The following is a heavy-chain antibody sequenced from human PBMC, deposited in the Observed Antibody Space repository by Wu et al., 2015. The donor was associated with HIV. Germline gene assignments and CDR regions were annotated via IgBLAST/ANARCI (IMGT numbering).Heavy chain of an antibody. CDR1: GYTFLNYD. V-gene: IGHV1-8*01. J-gene: IGHJ4*02. CDR3: ARGPFSYASGSLGDLGY. Sequence: QVQLVQSGGEVKKPGASVKVSCKASGYTFLNYDINWVRQATGQGLEWMGWINPNSGNTGYAQKFQGRVTITRNNSISTAYMELSSLRSDDTAVYFCARGPFSYASGSLGDLGYWGQGTLVTVSS. CDR2: INPNSGNT. D-gene: IGHD3-10*01.